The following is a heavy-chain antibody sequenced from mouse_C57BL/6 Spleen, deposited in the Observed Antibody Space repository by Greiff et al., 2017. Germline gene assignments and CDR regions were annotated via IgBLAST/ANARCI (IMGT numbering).Heavy chain of an antibody. CDR2: FYPGSGSI. J-gene: IGHJ3*01. V-gene: IGHV1-62-2*01. Sequence: QVQLQQSGAELVKPGASVKLSCKASGYSFTEYTIHWVKQRSGQSLEWIGCFYPGSGSILYNEKFKDKATLTADKSSSTVYMERSRLTSEDAAVCFNAILEERGEAFAYWGQGTLVTVSA. CDR1: GYSFTEYT. D-gene: IGHD2-13*01. CDR3: AILEERGEAFAY.